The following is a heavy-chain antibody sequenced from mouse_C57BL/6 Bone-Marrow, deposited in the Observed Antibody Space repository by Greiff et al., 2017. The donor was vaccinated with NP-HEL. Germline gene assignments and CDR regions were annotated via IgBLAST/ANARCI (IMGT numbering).Heavy chain of an antibody. J-gene: IGHJ2*01. CDR2: IYPSGGDT. CDR1: GYTFTSYW. CDR3: ESDRSAYDMDY. Sequence: QVQLQQPGAELVRPGASVKLSCKASGYTFTSYWMGWVKQRPGQGLEWIGEIYPSGGDTHYNQKFKGKATLTVDKSSSTAYMQLSSLTSEDSPVFYYESDRSAYDMDYWGQGTTLTVSS. V-gene: IGHV1-69*02. D-gene: IGHD2-3*01.